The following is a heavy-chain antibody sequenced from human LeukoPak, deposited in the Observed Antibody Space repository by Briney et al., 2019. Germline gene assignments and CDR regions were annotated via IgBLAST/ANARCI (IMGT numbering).Heavy chain of an antibody. CDR1: GYIFTGYV. Sequence: ASVKVSCKASGYIFTGYVMHWVRQAPGQGLEWMGWINPNSGGTNYAQKFQGRVTMTRDTSISAAYMELSRLRSDDTAVYYCARDNLGFVWGKGTTVTVSS. CDR2: INPNSGGT. J-gene: IGHJ6*04. V-gene: IGHV1-2*02. CDR3: ARDNLGFV. D-gene: IGHD1-20*01.